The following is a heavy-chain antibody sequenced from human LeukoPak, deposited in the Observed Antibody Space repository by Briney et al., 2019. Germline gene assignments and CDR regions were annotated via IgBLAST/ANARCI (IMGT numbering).Heavy chain of an antibody. CDR3: ASSSGSYGY. Sequence: GGSLRLSCAASGFTFSDYYMSWVRQAPGKGLEWVAVIWYDGSNKYYADSVKGRFTISRDNSKNTLYLQMNSLRAEDTAVYYCASSSGSYGYWGQGTLVTVSS. J-gene: IGHJ4*02. V-gene: IGHV3-33*08. CDR2: IWYDGSNK. CDR1: GFTFSDYY. D-gene: IGHD1-26*01.